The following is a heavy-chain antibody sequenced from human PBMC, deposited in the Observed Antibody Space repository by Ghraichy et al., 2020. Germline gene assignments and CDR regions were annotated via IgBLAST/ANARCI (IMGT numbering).Heavy chain of an antibody. CDR3: ARGMRVRGWRRGHYYYMDV. Sequence: SETLSLTCTVSGGSISSYYWSWIRQPPGKGLEWIGYIYYSGSTNYNPSLKSRVTISVDTSKNQFSLKLSSVTAADTAVYYCARGMRVRGWRRGHYYYMDVWGKGTTVTVSS. CDR1: GGSISSYY. D-gene: IGHD6-19*01. J-gene: IGHJ6*03. V-gene: IGHV4-59*01. CDR2: IYYSGST.